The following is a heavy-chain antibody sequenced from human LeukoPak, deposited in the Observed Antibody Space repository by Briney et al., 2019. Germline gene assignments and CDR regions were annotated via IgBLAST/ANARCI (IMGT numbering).Heavy chain of an antibody. V-gene: IGHV3-33*01. CDR1: GFTFSSYG. J-gene: IGHJ6*02. CDR2: IWYDGSNK. D-gene: IGHD5-12*01. Sequence: AGGSLRLSCAASGFTFSSYGMHWVRQAPGKGLEWVAVIWYDGSNKYYADSVKGRFTISRDNAKNSLYLQMNSLRAEDTAVYYCARSAGGYEDYYYYYGMDVWGQGTTVTVSS. CDR3: ARSAGGYEDYYYYYGMDV.